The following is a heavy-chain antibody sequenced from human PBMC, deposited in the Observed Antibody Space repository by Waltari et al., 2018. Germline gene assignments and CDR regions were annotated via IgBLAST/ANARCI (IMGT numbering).Heavy chain of an antibody. CDR3: TRRYCSSTSCRKDFDY. V-gene: IGHV3-49*04. Sequence: EVQLVESGGGLVQPGRSLRLSCTASGFTFGDYAMSWVRQAPGTGLEWVGFIKSKGYGGTTEYAAAVKGRFTISRDDSKSIAYLQMNSLKTEDTAMYYCTRRYCSSTSCRKDFDYWGQGTLVTVSS. J-gene: IGHJ4*02. D-gene: IGHD2-2*01. CDR2: IKSKGYGGTT. CDR1: GFTFGDYA.